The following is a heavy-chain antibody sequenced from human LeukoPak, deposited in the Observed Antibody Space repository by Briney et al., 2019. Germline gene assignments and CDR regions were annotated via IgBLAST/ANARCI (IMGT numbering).Heavy chain of an antibody. D-gene: IGHD3-10*02. CDR2: ISYDGNNK. Sequence: GRSLRLSCAASGFTFSSYAMHWVRQAPGKGLEWVAIISYDGNNKYYADSVKGRFTISRDSSKNTLYLQMNSLRAEDTAVYYCAREMFGELSYWGQGTLVTVSS. CDR3: AREMFGELSY. J-gene: IGHJ4*02. V-gene: IGHV3-30*04. CDR1: GFTFSSYA.